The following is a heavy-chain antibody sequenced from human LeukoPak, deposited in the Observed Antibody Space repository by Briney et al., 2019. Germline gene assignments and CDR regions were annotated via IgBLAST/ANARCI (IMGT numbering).Heavy chain of an antibody. D-gene: IGHD3-10*01. CDR3: ASVRWDYDY. CDR2: IYYSGST. Sequence: SETLSLTCTVSGGSISSSSYYCGWIRQPPGKGLEWIGSIYYSGSTYYNPSLKSRVTISVDTSKNQFSLKLSSVTAAGTAVYYCASVRWDYDYWGQGTLVTVSS. J-gene: IGHJ4*02. CDR1: GGSISSSSYY. V-gene: IGHV4-39*01.